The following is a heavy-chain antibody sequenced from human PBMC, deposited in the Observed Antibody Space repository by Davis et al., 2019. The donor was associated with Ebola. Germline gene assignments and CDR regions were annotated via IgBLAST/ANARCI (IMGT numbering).Heavy chain of an antibody. CDR3: ARSQDTAMGGAFDY. J-gene: IGHJ4*02. CDR2: INAGNGNT. D-gene: IGHD5-18*01. CDR1: GYTFTSYA. Sequence: ASVKVSCKASGYTFTSYAMHWVRQAPGQRLEWMGWINAGNGNTKYSQKFQGRVTITRDTSASTAYMELSSLRSEDTAVYYCARSQDTAMGGAFDYWGQGTLVTVSS. V-gene: IGHV1-3*01.